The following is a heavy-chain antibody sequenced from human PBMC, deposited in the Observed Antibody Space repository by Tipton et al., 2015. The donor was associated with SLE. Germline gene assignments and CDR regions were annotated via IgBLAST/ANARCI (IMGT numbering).Heavy chain of an antibody. J-gene: IGHJ4*02. V-gene: IGHV4-39*07. Sequence: PGLVKPSETLSLTCTVSGGSISSSSYYWGWIRQPPGKGLEWIGSIYYSGSTYYNPSLKSRVTISVDTSKNQFSLKLSSVTAADTAVYYCARVEMATEGFDYWGQGTLVTVSS. CDR3: ARVEMATEGFDY. D-gene: IGHD5-24*01. CDR1: GGSISSSSYY. CDR2: IYYSGST.